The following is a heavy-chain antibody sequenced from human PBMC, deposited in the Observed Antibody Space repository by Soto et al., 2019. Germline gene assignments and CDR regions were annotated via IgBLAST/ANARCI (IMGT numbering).Heavy chain of an antibody. V-gene: IGHV3-9*01. Sequence: GGSLRLSCAASGFTFDDYAMHWVRQAPGKVLEWVSGVSWKSGSVGYADSVKGRFTISRDNAKKSLYLQMNSLRPEDTALYYCAKDMWGSSTSNFDSWGQGTLVTVSS. CDR1: GFTFDDYA. CDR3: AKDMWGSSTSNFDS. J-gene: IGHJ4*02. D-gene: IGHD6-6*01. CDR2: VSWKSGSV.